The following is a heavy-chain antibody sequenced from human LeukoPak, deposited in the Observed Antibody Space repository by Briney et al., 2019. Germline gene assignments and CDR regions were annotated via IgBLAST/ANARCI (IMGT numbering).Heavy chain of an antibody. CDR2: TYYRSKWYN. CDR1: GDSVPSNSAA. Sequence: SQTLSLTCAISGDSVPSNSAAWNWIRQSRSRGLEWLGRTYYRSKWYNDYAVSVKSRITINPDTSKNQFSLKLSSVTAADTAVYYCARSGGYNSGMEVWGQGTTVTVSS. J-gene: IGHJ6*02. CDR3: ARSGGYNSGMEV. V-gene: IGHV6-1*01. D-gene: IGHD5-24*01.